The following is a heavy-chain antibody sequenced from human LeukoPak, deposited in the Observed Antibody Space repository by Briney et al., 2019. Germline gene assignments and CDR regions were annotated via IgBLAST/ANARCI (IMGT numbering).Heavy chain of an antibody. J-gene: IGHJ4*02. Sequence: VASVKVSCKASGGTFNSYTITWVRQAPGQGLGWMGGISPISGTTNYAQTFQGRVTINTDESTSTAYMELSSLRSEDTAAYYCATPPTGTTTTGEYYFDYWGQGTLVTVSS. V-gene: IGHV1-69*05. CDR3: ATPPTGTTTTGEYYFDY. D-gene: IGHD1-1*01. CDR1: GGTFNSYT. CDR2: ISPISGTT.